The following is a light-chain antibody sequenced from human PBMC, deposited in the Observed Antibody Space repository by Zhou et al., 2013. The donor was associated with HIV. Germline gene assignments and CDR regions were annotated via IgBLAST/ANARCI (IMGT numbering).Light chain of an antibody. V-gene: IGKV1-27*01. CDR3: LKYNSAPRT. Sequence: DIQMTQSPSSLSASVGDRVTITCRASQVISNYLAWYQLKPGKVPKLLIYATSTLQSGVPARFSGSGSGTDFTLTISSLQPEDVATYYCLKYNSAPRTFGPGTKWISN. CDR1: QVISNY. J-gene: IGKJ3*01. CDR2: ATS.